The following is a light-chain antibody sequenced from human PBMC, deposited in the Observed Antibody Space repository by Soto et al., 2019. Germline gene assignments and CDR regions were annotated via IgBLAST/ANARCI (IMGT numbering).Light chain of an antibody. CDR2: DTS. CDR1: QSISIY. V-gene: IGKV3-11*01. Sequence: EILLTQSPATLSLSPGERATLSCRASQSISIYLAWYQQKPGQAPRLLIYDTSKRATGIPSRFSGSGSGTDFTLTISSXEPEDFAVYYCQQRSNWPLKFGGGTKVDIK. J-gene: IGKJ4*01. CDR3: QQRSNWPLK.